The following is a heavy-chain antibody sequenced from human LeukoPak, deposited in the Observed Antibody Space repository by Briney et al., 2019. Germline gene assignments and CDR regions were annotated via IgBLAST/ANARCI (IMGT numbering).Heavy chain of an antibody. CDR3: ARDLSYYYDSRGPFDY. CDR1: GITFGSHS. V-gene: IGHV3-23*01. J-gene: IGHJ4*02. Sequence: PGGSLRLSRVASGITFGSHSMSWVRQAPTKGLEWVSAISGNSDSIYYADSVKGRFTISRDNSKNTLYLQMNSLRAEDTAVYYCARDLSYYYDSRGPFDYWGQGTLVTVSS. D-gene: IGHD3-22*01. CDR2: ISGNSDSI.